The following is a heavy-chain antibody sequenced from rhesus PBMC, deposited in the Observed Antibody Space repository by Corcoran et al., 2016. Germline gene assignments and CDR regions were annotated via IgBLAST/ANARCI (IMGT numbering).Heavy chain of an antibody. J-gene: IGHJ6*01. CDR3: ARVLTSLDS. CDR2: IYWNDSK. CDR1: GFSISTTGTG. V-gene: IGHV2-95*01. Sequence: QVTLKESGPALVKPTQTLTLTCTFSGFSISTTGTGVGWIRQPPGKALEWLASIYWNDSKYYSTSLKSRLPISKDTSKHQVVLTMTNMDPVDTATYYCARVLTSLDSWGQGVVVTVSS.